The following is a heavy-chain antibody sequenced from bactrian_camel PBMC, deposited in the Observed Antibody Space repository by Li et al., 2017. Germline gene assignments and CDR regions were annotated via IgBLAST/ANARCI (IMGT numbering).Heavy chain of an antibody. Sequence: VQLVESGGGLVQPGGSLRLSCAASGFTFRVADMSWVRQVPGKGLEWISGIGCDGGDPYYVDSVKGRFTISRDNAKNTVYLQMNSLKLDDTAMYYCAAGVPYEGCYPRVASSNFRTWGRGTQVTVS. CDR3: AAGVPYEGCYPRVASSNFRT. CDR1: GFTFRVAD. V-gene: IGHV3S40*01. D-gene: IGHD7*01. CDR2: IGCDGGDP. J-gene: IGHJ6*01.